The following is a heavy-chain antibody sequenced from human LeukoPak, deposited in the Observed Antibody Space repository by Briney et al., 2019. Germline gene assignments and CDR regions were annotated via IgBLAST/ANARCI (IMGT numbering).Heavy chain of an antibody. J-gene: IGHJ4*02. Sequence: GGSLRLSCAASGFTFSSYWMNWVRQAPGKGLEWISYISSSRSTFYYADSVKGRFTVSRDNARNSLYLQMNSLRAEDTAIYYCARDSYILRFLEWLDWGQGTLVTVSS. CDR1: GFTFSSYW. CDR3: ARDSYILRFLEWLD. V-gene: IGHV3-48*01. CDR2: ISSSRSTF. D-gene: IGHD3-3*01.